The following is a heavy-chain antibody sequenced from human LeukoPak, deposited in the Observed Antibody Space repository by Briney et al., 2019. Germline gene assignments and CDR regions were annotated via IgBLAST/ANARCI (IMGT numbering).Heavy chain of an antibody. CDR2: ISWDGGST. CDR1: GFTFDDYT. CDR3: AKDRGIQLWLLDY. V-gene: IGHV3-43*01. J-gene: IGHJ4*02. Sequence: GGSLRLSCVASGFTFDDYTMHWVRQAPGKGLEWVSLISWDGGSTYYADSVKGRFTISRDNSKNSLYLQMNSLRTEETALYYCAKDRGIQLWLLDYWGQGTLVTVSS. D-gene: IGHD5-18*01.